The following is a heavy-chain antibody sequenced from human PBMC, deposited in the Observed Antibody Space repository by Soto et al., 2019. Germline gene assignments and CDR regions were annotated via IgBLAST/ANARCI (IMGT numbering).Heavy chain of an antibody. V-gene: IGHV4-39*01. CDR2: IYYSGST. J-gene: IGHJ6*02. Sequence: SETLSLTCTVSGGSISSSSYYWGWIRQPPGKGLEWIGSIYYSGSTYYNPSLKSRVTISVDTSKNQFSLKLSSVTAADTAVYYCARGGYYDFWSGFGNYYYYGMDVWGQGTTVTVSS. D-gene: IGHD3-3*01. CDR3: ARGGYYDFWSGFGNYYYYGMDV. CDR1: GGSISSSSYY.